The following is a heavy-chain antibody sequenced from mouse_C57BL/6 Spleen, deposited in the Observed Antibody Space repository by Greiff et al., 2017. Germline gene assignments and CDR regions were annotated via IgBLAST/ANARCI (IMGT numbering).Heavy chain of an antibody. Sequence: EVKLMESGPGLVKPSQSLSLTCSVTGYSITSGYYWNWIRQFPGNKLEGMGYISYDGSNNYNPSLKNRISITRDTSKNQFFLKLNSVTTEDTATYYCARDRTWGYFDYWGQGTTLTVSS. CDR1: GYSITSGYY. J-gene: IGHJ2*01. V-gene: IGHV3-6*01. CDR3: ARDRTWGYFDY. CDR2: ISYDGSN.